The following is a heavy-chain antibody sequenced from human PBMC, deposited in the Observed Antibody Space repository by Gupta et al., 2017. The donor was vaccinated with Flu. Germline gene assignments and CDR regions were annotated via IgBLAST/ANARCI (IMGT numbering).Heavy chain of an antibody. J-gene: IGHJ6*02. CDR3: AKSTSTWNSYSYYHGMDV. Sequence: QVQLVESGGGVVQSGRSLRLSCVASGFRFRDFAMHWVRQAPGKGLEWVAAVSYSGDNKYYIDAVQGRFTISRDNSNNMVYLQMNNLRAEDTAIYYCAKSTSTWNSYSYYHGMDVWGHGTTVSVSS. V-gene: IGHV3-30*18. CDR1: GFRFRDFA. D-gene: IGHD1/OR15-1a*01. CDR2: VSYSGDNK.